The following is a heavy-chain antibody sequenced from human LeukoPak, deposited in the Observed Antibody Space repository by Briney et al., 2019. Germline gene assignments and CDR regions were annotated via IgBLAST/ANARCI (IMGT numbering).Heavy chain of an antibody. CDR3: TRDPEALDY. Sequence: GGSLRLSCAASGFTFSSYSMNWVRQAPGKGLEWVSYFRGSGSTIHYADSVKGRFTISRDNAKNSLYLQMNSLRAEDTAVYYCTRDPEALDYWGRGTLVTVSS. V-gene: IGHV3-48*01. CDR1: GFTFSSYS. J-gene: IGHJ4*02. CDR2: FRGSGSTI.